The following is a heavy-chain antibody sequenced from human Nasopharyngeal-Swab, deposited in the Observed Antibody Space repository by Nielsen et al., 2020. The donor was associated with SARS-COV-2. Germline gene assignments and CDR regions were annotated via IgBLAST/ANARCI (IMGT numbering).Heavy chain of an antibody. CDR1: GFTFGNYN. V-gene: IGHV3-21*01. D-gene: IGHD3-10*01. Sequence: GESLKISREGSGFTFGNYNMNWVRQAPGKGLEWVSSISSSSSFIYYADSVKGRFTISRDNAQKSLSLQMNSLRAEDTGVYFCARDTGAFDIWGQGIMVTVSS. J-gene: IGHJ3*02. CDR3: ARDTGAFDI. CDR2: ISSSSSFI.